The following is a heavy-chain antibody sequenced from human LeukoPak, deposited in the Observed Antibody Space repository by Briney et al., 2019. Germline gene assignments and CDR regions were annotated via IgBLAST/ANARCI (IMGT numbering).Heavy chain of an antibody. D-gene: IGHD1-7*01. J-gene: IGHJ1*01. CDR1: GYTLIELS. CDR3: AAVAGTSHG. CDR2: FDPEDDET. V-gene: IGHV1-24*01. Sequence: ASVKVSCKVSGYTLIELSMHWVRQTPGKGLEWIGRFDPEDDETVYAPKFQGRVTMTEDTSRDTAYMELSSLRSEDTAVYYCAAVAGTSHGWGQGTMVTVSS.